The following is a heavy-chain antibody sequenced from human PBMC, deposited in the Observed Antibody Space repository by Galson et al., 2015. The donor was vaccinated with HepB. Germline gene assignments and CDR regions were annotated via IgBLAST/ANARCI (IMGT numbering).Heavy chain of an antibody. CDR2: TNYRSKWYN. CDR1: GDSVSSNSAA. Sequence: CAISGDSVSSNSAAWNWIRLSPSRGLEWLGRTNYRSKWYNDYAVSVKSRITINPDTSKNQFSLQLNSVTPEDTAVYYCAREFITHYHFYYGMDVWGQGTTVTVSS. J-gene: IGHJ6*02. V-gene: IGHV6-1*01. D-gene: IGHD1-20*01. CDR3: AREFITHYHFYYGMDV.